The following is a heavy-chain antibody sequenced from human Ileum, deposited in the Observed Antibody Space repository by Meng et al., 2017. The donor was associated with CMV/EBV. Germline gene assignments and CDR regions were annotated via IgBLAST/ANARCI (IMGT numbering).Heavy chain of an antibody. D-gene: IGHD4-11*01. J-gene: IGHJ4*02. CDR2: LSSGGST. CDR1: GLTVSDNY. CDR3: ELQGGF. Sequence: GGSLRLSCAASGLTVSDNYMTWVRQAPGKGLECVSVLSSGGSTYYPDSVKGRFTISRDNSKNTLYLQMDSLRPEDTAVYYCELQGGFWGQGTLVTVSS. V-gene: IGHV3-66*02.